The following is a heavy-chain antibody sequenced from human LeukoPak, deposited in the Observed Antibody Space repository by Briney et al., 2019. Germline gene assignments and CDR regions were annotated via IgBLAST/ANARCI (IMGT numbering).Heavy chain of an antibody. CDR2: ISGSGSTT. CDR3: ATSFGPVTAAAGTGAD. Sequence: PGGSLRLSCAASGFTFSSYAMNWVRQAPGEGLEWVSVISGSGSTTYYADSVKGRFTISRDNSKNTLSLQMNSLRAEDTAVYYCATSFGPVTAAAGTGADWGQGTLVTVSS. J-gene: IGHJ4*02. CDR1: GFTFSSYA. V-gene: IGHV3-23*01. D-gene: IGHD6-13*01.